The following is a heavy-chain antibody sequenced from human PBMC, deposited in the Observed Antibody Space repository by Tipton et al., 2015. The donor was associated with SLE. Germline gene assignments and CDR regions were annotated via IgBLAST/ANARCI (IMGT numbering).Heavy chain of an antibody. Sequence: TLSLTCTVSGGSISGSNWWGWIRQPPGKGLEWIGNIYYTGNTFYNPSLKSRVTISVDTSRNQFSLRLTSVIAADTAVYYCARHKDCRGGQCYSAPNWYFDLWGRGILVTVPS. J-gene: IGHJ2*01. CDR2: IYYTGNT. CDR3: ARHKDCRGGQCYSAPNWYFDL. CDR1: GGSISGSNW. D-gene: IGHD2-21*01. V-gene: IGHV4-28*01.